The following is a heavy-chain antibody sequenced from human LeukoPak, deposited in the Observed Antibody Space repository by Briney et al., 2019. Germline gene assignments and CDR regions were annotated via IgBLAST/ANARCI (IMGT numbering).Heavy chain of an antibody. D-gene: IGHD4-23*01. CDR1: GFTFSTYW. V-gene: IGHV3-7*01. Sequence: GGSLRLSCAASGFTFSTYWMNWGRQAPGKGLEWGANIKQDGSEKYYADSVKGRSTISRDNAKNSLFLQMNSLRAEDTAVYYCARDGCDYGSNTGGDKWGQGTLVIVSS. CDR3: ARDGCDYGSNTGGDK. CDR2: IKQDGSEK. J-gene: IGHJ4*02.